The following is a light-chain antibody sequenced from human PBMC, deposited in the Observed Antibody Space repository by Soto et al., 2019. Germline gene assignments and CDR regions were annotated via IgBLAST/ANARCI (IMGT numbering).Light chain of an antibody. CDR1: QSVSTSS. Sequence: EIVLTQSPGTLSLSPGARATLSCRASQSVSTSSLAWYQQKGGQAPRLLIHGASSRATGIPDRFSGSGSGTDFTLTISRLEPEDFAVYYCQQYGNSPITFGQGTRLEIK. CDR2: GAS. J-gene: IGKJ5*01. CDR3: QQYGNSPIT. V-gene: IGKV3-20*01.